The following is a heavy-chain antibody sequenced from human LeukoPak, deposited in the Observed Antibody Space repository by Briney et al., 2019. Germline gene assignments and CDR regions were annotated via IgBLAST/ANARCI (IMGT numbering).Heavy chain of an antibody. V-gene: IGHV1-69*05. D-gene: IGHD4-23*01. CDR1: GGTFSSYT. Sequence: GSSVKVSCKASGGTFSSYTISWVRQAPGQGLEWMGGIIPIFGTANYAQKFQGRVTITTDESTSTAYMALSSLGSEDTAVYCCARDLGVTRDRLYDAFDIWGQGTMVTVSS. CDR3: ARDLGVTRDRLYDAFDI. CDR2: IIPIFGTA. J-gene: IGHJ3*02.